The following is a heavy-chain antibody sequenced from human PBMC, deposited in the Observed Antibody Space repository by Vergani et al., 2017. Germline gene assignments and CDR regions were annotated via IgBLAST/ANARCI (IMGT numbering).Heavy chain of an antibody. CDR2: IYYSGRT. CDR1: GGSISSGDYY. V-gene: IGHV4-30-4*08. Sequence: QVQLQESGPGLVKPSQTLSLTCTVSGGSISSGDYYWSWIRQPPGKGLEWIGYIYYSGRTYYNPSLKSRVTISVDTSKNQFSLKLSSVTAADTAVYYCARLYYYGSGSYYNRPYYFDYWGQGTLVTVSS. CDR3: ARLYYYGSGSYYNRPYYFDY. D-gene: IGHD3-10*01. J-gene: IGHJ4*02.